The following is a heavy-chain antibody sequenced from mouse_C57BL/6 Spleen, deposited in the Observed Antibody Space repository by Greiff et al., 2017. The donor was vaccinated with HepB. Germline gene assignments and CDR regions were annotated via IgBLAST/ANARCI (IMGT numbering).Heavy chain of an antibody. D-gene: IGHD1-1*01. J-gene: IGHJ1*03. CDR2: IWRGGST. V-gene: IGHV2-5*01. Sequence: VQLQQSGPGLVQPSQSLSITCTVSGFSLTSYGVHWVRQSPGKGLEWLGVIWRGGSTDYNAAFMSRLSITKDNSKSQVFFKMNSLQADDTAIYYCAKNKGDYYGSSYGYFDVWGTGTTVTVSS. CDR3: AKNKGDYYGSSYGYFDV. CDR1: GFSLTSYG.